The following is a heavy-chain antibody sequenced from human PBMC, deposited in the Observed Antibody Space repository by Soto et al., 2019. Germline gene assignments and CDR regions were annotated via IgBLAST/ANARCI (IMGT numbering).Heavy chain of an antibody. V-gene: IGHV4-30-2*01. J-gene: IGHJ4*02. D-gene: IGHD3-22*01. CDR2: IYHIGST. CDR3: ARQAPRPYYYDSSGYYYFDY. CDR1: GGSISSGGYS. Sequence: PSETLSLTCAVSGGSISSGGYSWSWIRQPPGKGLEWIGYIYHIGSTYYNPSLKSRVTISVDRSKNQFSLKLTSVTAADTAVYYCARQAPRPYYYDSSGYYYFDYWGQGTLVTVSS.